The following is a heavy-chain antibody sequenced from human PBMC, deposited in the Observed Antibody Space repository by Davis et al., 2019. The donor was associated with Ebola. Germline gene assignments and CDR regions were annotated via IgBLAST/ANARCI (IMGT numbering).Heavy chain of an antibody. CDR3: ARGAPWNYYDSSGFPLDY. CDR2: MNPNSGNT. V-gene: IGHV1-8*03. Sequence: ASVKVSCKASGYAFTSYDINWVRQATGQGLEWMGWMNPNSGNTGYAQKFQGRVTITRNTSISTAYMELSSLRSEDTAVYYCARGAPWNYYDSSGFPLDYWGQGTLVTVSS. D-gene: IGHD3-22*01. J-gene: IGHJ4*02. CDR1: GYAFTSYD.